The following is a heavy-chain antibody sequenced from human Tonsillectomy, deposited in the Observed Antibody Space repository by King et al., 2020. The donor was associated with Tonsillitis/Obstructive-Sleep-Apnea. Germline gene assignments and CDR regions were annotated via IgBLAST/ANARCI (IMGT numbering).Heavy chain of an antibody. V-gene: IGHV3-7*01. J-gene: IGHJ5*01. CDR3: ARFGIAAAGSSNNCFDS. CDR1: GFTFSTYW. CDR2: IKQDGSEK. D-gene: IGHD6-13*01. Sequence: VQLVESGGGLVQPGGSLRLSCAASGFTFSTYWMSWVRQAPGKGLEWVANIKQDGSEKYYVDSVKGRFTISRDNTKNSLFLQMNSLRAEDTAVYYCARFGIAAAGSSNNCFDSWGQGTLVTVSS.